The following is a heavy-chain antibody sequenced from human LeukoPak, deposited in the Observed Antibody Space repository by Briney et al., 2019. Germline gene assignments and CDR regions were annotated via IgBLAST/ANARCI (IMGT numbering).Heavy chain of an antibody. CDR3: TATSLPRIDY. V-gene: IGHV3-15*01. CDR2: IKSKTDDGTT. J-gene: IGHJ4*02. Sequence: PGGSLRLSCAASGFTVSSNYMSWVRQAPGKGLEWVGRIKSKTDDGTTDYAAPVKGRFTISRDDSKNTLYLQMNSLKTEDTAVYYCTATSLPRIDYWGQGTLVTVSS. D-gene: IGHD5/OR15-5a*01. CDR1: GFTVSSNY.